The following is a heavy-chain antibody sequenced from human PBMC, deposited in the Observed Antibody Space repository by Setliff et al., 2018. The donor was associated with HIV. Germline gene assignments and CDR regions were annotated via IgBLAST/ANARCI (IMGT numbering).Heavy chain of an antibody. V-gene: IGHV1-46*01. D-gene: IGHD2-2*01. CDR1: GYTFTSYY. Sequence: ASVKVSCKASGYTFTSYYMHWVRQAPGQGLEWMGIINPSGGSTSYAQKFQGRVTMTRDTSTSTVYMELSSLRSEDTAVYYCARAQGYCSSTSCYFQDLFDPWGQGTLVTAPQ. CDR3: ARAQGYCSSTSCYFQDLFDP. CDR2: INPSGGST. J-gene: IGHJ5*02.